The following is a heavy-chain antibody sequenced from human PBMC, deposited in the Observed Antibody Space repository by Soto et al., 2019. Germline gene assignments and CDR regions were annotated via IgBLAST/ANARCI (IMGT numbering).Heavy chain of an antibody. CDR1: GFTFSSYS. CDR2: ISSSSSDI. Sequence: GGSLRLSCAASGFTFSSYSMNWVRQAPGKGLEWVSSISSSSSDIYYADSVKGRFTISRDNAKNSLYLQMNSLRAEDTAVYYCARDRVVPAASEGGMDVWGQGTTVTVSS. D-gene: IGHD2-2*01. CDR3: ARDRVVPAASEGGMDV. J-gene: IGHJ6*02. V-gene: IGHV3-21*01.